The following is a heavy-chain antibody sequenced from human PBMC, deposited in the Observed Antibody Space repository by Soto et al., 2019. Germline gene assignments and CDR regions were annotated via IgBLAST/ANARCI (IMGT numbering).Heavy chain of an antibody. V-gene: IGHV3-74*01. CDR1: GFTFRGYW. Sequence: EVQLVESGGGLVQPGGSLRLSCAASGFTFRGYWMNWVRQAPGKGLVWVSHITTDGGSTNYADSVKGRFTISRDNAKETLYLYMSSLRGDDTAVYYCARDRDIVGTSRLAYWGQGTRVTVSS. D-gene: IGHD1-26*01. J-gene: IGHJ4*02. CDR2: ITTDGGST. CDR3: ARDRDIVGTSRLAY.